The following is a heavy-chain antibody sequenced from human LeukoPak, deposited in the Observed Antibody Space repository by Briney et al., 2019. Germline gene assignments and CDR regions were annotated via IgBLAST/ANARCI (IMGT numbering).Heavy chain of an antibody. CDR2: INHSGST. V-gene: IGHV4-34*01. CDR1: GGSFSGYY. J-gene: IGHJ4*02. CDR3: ARGVGATVLDC. Sequence: SETLSLTCAVYGGSFSGYYWSWIRQPPGKGLEWIGEINHSGSTNYNPSLKSRVTISVDTSKNQFSLKLSSVTAADTAVYYCARGVGATVLDCWGQGTLVTVSS. D-gene: IGHD1-26*01.